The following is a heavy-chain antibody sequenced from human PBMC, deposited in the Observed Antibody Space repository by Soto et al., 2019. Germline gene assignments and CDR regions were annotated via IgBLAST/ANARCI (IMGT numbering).Heavy chain of an antibody. Sequence: PSETLSLTCTVSGGSISSYYWSWIRQPPGKGLEWIGYIYYSGSTNYNPSLKSRVTISVDTSKNQFSLKLSSVTAADTAVYYCARAVRVILSAAYYFDDWGQGTLVTVSS. CDR2: IYYSGST. D-gene: IGHD3-10*01. J-gene: IGHJ4*02. CDR1: GGSISSYY. V-gene: IGHV4-59*01. CDR3: ARAVRVILSAAYYFDD.